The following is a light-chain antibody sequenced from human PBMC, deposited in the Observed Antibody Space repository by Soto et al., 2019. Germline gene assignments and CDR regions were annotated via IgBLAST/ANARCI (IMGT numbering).Light chain of an antibody. J-gene: IGKJ3*01. CDR1: QNIDNY. V-gene: IGKV1-39*01. Sequence: DIQMTQSPSYLSASVGGTVTITCRASQNIDNYLNWYQHEPGKAPKLLIYGASTLQGGVPSRFSGSGSGTDFTLTIASLQPEDFATYYCQQSSSTPLTFGPGTTVDVE. CDR3: QQSSSTPLT. CDR2: GAS.